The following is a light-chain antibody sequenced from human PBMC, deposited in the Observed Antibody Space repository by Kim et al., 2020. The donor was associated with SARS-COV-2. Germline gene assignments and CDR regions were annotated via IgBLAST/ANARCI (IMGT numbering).Light chain of an antibody. CDR3: ASWDDSLGGRV. J-gene: IGLJ3*02. CDR2: TTN. CDR1: DSNIAYNS. V-gene: IGLV1-47*02. Sequence: GQEIHISCSGTDSNIAYNSVFWYQQLPRMAPKLLIHTTNQRPSGVPGRFSGSKSGALASLAISGLRSEDEADYYCASWDDSLGGRVFGGGTKVTVL.